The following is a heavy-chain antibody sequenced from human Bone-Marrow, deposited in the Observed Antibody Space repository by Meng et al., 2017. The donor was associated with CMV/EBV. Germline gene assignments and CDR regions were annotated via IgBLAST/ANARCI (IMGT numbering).Heavy chain of an antibody. D-gene: IGHD2/OR15-2a*01. CDR2: VFYTGST. J-gene: IGHJ4*02. Sequence: SETLSRTCTVSGGSISSYYWSWIRQPPGKGLEWIGYVFYTGSTNYKPSVKSRVTISVDTSKNQLSLKLSSVTAADSAVYYCARHNSSHSHFDYWGQGTLVTVSS. CDR3: ARHNSSHSHFDY. CDR1: GGSISSYY. V-gene: IGHV4-59*01.